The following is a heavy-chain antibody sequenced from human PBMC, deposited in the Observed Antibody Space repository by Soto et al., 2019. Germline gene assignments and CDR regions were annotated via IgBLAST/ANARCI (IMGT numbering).Heavy chain of an antibody. V-gene: IGHV3-30-3*01. J-gene: IGHJ3*02. CDR3: SRPPVGISMKLVAFEM. CDR2: ISHDGSSQ. Sequence: XGSXRLSCEASGFTFRGYAMHWVRQAPGKGPERVALISHDGSSQFYTDSVKGQFYISRDNSRDKMFLQMNSLRPEDTVVYFCSRPPVGISMKLVAFEMWGQGTMVTVSS. D-gene: IGHD1-20*01. CDR1: GFTFRGYA.